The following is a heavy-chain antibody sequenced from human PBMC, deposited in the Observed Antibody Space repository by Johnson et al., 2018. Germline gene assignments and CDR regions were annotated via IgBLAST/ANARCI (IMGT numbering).Heavy chain of an antibody. J-gene: IGHJ3*02. V-gene: IGHV3-33*01. CDR3: GRDSDDSSGYGVGAFDI. Sequence: QVQLVESGGGVVQXGGSQRLXCAASGFSISSYGMHWVRQAPGKGLEWVALVWFDGTNKYYAESLKGRFTTSRDNSKNKVFLLMDSLRAEDTAVYYCGRDSDDSSGYGVGAFDIWGQGTMLTVS. D-gene: IGHD6-19*01. CDR1: GFSISSYG. CDR2: VWFDGTNK.